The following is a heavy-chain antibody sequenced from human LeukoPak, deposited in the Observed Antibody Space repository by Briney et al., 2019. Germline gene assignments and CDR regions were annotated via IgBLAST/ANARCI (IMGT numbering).Heavy chain of an antibody. D-gene: IGHD3-16*02. CDR3: ARMAVGRYRYLDY. V-gene: IGHV3-48*01. Sequence: QPGGSLRLSCAASGFTFSICTMNWVRQAPGKGLEWVSYISSSSSTIYYADSVKGRFTISRDNAKNSLYLQMNSLRAEDTAVYYCARMAVGRYRYLDYWGQGTLVTVSS. CDR2: ISSSSSTI. J-gene: IGHJ4*02. CDR1: GFTFSICT.